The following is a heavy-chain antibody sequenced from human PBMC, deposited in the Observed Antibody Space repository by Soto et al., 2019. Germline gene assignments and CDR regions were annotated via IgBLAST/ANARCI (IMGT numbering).Heavy chain of an antibody. CDR2: ISYSGST. D-gene: IGHD2-15*01. CDR1: GGSISSGNYY. J-gene: IGHJ4*02. V-gene: IGHV4-30-4*01. CDR3: ATMGTPATGLYFFDY. Sequence: TLSLTCTVSGGSISSGNYYWSWIRQPPGRGLEWIGFISYSGSTYYSTSLKSRVTISVDTSKSQFSLNLSFVTAADTAVYYCATMGTPATGLYFFDYWGQGSLVTVSS.